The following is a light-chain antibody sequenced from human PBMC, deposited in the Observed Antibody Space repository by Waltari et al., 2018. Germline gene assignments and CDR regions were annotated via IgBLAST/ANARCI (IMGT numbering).Light chain of an antibody. CDR1: SSNIGSNT. V-gene: IGLV1-44*01. J-gene: IGLJ3*02. CDR2: NYI. Sequence: QSVLTQPPSASGTPGQRVTISCSGSSSNIGSNTVNWYQQVPGTAPKLLIYNYIHRPSGVPDRFSGSNSGTSASLAISGLQSEDEADYYCAAWDANLNGRLFGGGTRLTVL. CDR3: AAWDANLNGRL.